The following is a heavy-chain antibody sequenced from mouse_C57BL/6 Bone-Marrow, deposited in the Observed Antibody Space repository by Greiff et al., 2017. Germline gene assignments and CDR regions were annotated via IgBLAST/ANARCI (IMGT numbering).Heavy chain of an antibody. V-gene: IGHV5-6*01. J-gene: IGHJ3*01. CDR1: GFTFSSYG. Sequence: EVMLVDSGGDLVKPGGFLKLSCAASGFTFSSYGMSWVRQTPDKRLEWVATISSGGSYTYYPDSVKGRFTISRDNAKNTLYLQMSSLKSEDTAMYYCARLGNSAWCAYWGQGTLVTVSA. CDR3: ARLGNSAWCAY. D-gene: IGHD2-1*01. CDR2: ISSGGSYT.